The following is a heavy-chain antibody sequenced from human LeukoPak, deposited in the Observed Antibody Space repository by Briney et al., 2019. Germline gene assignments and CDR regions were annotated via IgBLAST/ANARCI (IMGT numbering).Heavy chain of an antibody. J-gene: IGHJ4*02. CDR2: IYPGDSDT. Sequence: GESLEISCKGSGYSFTRYWIAWVRQMPGKGLEWMGIIYPGDSDTTYSPSFQGQVTISADKSISTAYLQWSSLKASDTAMYYCARHGSIVGTTTGVDYWGQGTLVTVSS. D-gene: IGHD1-26*01. CDR3: ARHGSIVGTTTGVDY. V-gene: IGHV5-51*01. CDR1: GYSFTRYW.